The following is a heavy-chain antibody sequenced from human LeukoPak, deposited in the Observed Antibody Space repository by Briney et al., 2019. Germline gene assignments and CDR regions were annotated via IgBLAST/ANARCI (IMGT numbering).Heavy chain of an antibody. CDR2: IYYSGST. Sequence: PSETLSLTCTVSGGSVSSYYWTWIRQPPGKGLEWIGYIYYSGSTNYNPSLKGRVTISVDTSKNQFSLKLSSVTAADTAVYYCARDRAAAGNYFDYWGQGTLVTVSS. CDR3: ARDRAAAGNYFDY. V-gene: IGHV4-59*02. D-gene: IGHD6-13*01. CDR1: GGSVSSYY. J-gene: IGHJ4*02.